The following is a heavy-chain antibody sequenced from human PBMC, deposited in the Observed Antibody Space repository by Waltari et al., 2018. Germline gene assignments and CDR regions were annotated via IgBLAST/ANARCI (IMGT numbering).Heavy chain of an antibody. CDR2: IGTAGDT. Sequence: EVQLVESGGGLVQPGGSLRLSCAASGFTFSSYDMHWVRQPTGKGLEWVSAIGTAGDTYYPGSVKGRFTISRENAKNSLYLQMNSLRAGDTAVYYCAREGAQYSGSRNSAFDIWGQGTMVTVSS. D-gene: IGHD1-26*01. CDR1: GFTFSSYD. J-gene: IGHJ3*02. CDR3: AREGAQYSGSRNSAFDI. V-gene: IGHV3-13*01.